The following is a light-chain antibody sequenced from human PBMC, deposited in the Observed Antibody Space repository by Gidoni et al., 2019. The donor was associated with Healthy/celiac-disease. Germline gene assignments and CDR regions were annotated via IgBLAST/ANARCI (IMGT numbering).Light chain of an antibody. CDR3: QRYDNLLIT. V-gene: IGKV1-33*01. J-gene: IGKJ5*01. Sequence: DIQMTQSPSSLSASVGDRVTITCQASQDISNYLNWYQQKPGKAPKLLIYDASNLEPGVPSRFSGSVSGTDFTFTISSLQPEDIATYYCQRYDNLLITFGPGTRLEIK. CDR2: DAS. CDR1: QDISNY.